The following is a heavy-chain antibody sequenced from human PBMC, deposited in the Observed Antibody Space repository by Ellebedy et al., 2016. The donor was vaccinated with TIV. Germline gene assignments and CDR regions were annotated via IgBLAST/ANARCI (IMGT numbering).Heavy chain of an antibody. Sequence: GESLKISCAASGFTFSSYSMNWVRQAPGKGLEWVSSISSSSSYIYYADLVKGRFTISRDNAKNSLFLQMNSLRAEGTAVYYCAKDTWFGESDYWGQGTLVTVSS. CDR1: GFTFSSYS. V-gene: IGHV3-21*04. J-gene: IGHJ4*02. D-gene: IGHD3-10*01. CDR3: AKDTWFGESDY. CDR2: ISSSSSYI.